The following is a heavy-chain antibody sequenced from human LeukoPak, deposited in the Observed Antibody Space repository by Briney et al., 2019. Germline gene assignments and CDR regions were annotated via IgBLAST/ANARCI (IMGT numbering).Heavy chain of an antibody. D-gene: IGHD2-2*01. Sequence: SVKVSCKASGGSLSSYAISWVRQAPGQGLEWVGGIIPIFGTANYAQKFQGRVTITTDESTSTAYMELSSLRSEDTAVYYCASHQLRRRGSFDYWGQGTLVTVSS. CDR2: IIPIFGTA. CDR1: GGSLSSYA. J-gene: IGHJ4*02. CDR3: ASHQLRRRGSFDY. V-gene: IGHV1-69*05.